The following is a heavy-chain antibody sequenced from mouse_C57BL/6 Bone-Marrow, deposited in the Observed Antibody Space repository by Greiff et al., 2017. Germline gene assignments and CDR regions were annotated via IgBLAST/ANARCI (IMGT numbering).Heavy chain of an antibody. J-gene: IGHJ4*01. V-gene: IGHV1-19*01. CDR3: ARRDYGSSHYYAMDY. Sequence: EVQLQQSGPVLVKPGASVKMSCKASGYTFTDYYMNWVKQSHGKSLEWIGVINPYNGGTSYNQKFKGKATLTVDKSSSTAYMALNSLTSEDSAVYYCARRDYGSSHYYAMDYWGQGTTLTVSS. CDR1: GYTFTDYY. CDR2: INPYNGGT. D-gene: IGHD1-1*01.